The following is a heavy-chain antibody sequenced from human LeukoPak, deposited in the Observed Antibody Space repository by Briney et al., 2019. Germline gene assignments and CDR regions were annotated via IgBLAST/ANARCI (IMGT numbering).Heavy chain of an antibody. Sequence: ASVKVSCKASGYTFTTYDINWVRQATGQGLEWMGWMNPNSGNTGYAQKFQGRVTITRSTSISTAYMELGSLRSEDTAVYYCARRSGSGRNPFHIWGQGTMVTVSS. J-gene: IGHJ3*02. CDR1: GYTFTTYD. CDR2: MNPNSGNT. V-gene: IGHV1-8*03. D-gene: IGHD3-10*01. CDR3: ARRSGSGRNPFHI.